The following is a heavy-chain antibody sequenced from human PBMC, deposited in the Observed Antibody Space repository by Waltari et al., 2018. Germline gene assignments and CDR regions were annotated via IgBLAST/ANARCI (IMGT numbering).Heavy chain of an antibody. CDR2: IYYSGGT. J-gene: IGHJ4*02. D-gene: IGHD3-10*01. CDR3: ARYPAYYYGSGRVDYFDY. CDR1: GGSISSSSYY. V-gene: IGHV4-39*01. Sequence: QLQLQESGPGLVKPSETLSLTCTVSGGSISSSSYYWGLIRQPPGKGLEWIGSIYYSGGTYYNPSLKSRVTISVDTSKNQFSLKLSSVTAADTAVYYCARYPAYYYGSGRVDYFDYWGQGTLVTVSS.